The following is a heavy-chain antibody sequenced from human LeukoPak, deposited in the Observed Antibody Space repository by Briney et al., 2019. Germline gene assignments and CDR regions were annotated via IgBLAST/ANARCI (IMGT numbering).Heavy chain of an antibody. V-gene: IGHV3-23*01. CDR2: ISGSGGST. CDR3: AKDAAVAGWGTLDY. D-gene: IGHD6-19*01. Sequence: TGGSLRLSCAASGFTFSSYAMSWVRQAPGKGLEWVSAISGSGGSTYYADSVKGRFTISRDNSKNTLYLQMNSLRAEGTAVYYCAKDAAVAGWGTLDYWGQGTLVTVSS. J-gene: IGHJ4*02. CDR1: GFTFSSYA.